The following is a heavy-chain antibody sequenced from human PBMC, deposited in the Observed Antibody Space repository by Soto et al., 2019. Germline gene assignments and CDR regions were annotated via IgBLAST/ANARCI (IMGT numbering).Heavy chain of an antibody. CDR2: IYYSGST. D-gene: IGHD3-10*01. Sequence: SETLSLTCTVSGGSISSGGYYWSWIRQHPGKGLEWIGYIYYSGSTYYNPSLKSRVTISVDTSKNQFSLKLSSVTAADTAVYYCARSPKYGSGSLGAWFDPWGQGTLVTVSS. J-gene: IGHJ5*02. CDR3: ARSPKYGSGSLGAWFDP. V-gene: IGHV4-31*03. CDR1: GGSISSGGYY.